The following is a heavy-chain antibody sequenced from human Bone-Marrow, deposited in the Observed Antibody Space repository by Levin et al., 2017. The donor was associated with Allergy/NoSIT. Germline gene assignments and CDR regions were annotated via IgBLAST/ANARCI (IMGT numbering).Heavy chain of an antibody. CDR2: IKEDGSEK. CDR3: ARDQFRRATIGARWFDP. Sequence: GESLKISCAASGFTFSNSWMSWVRQAPGKGLEWVANIKEDGSEKYYVDSVKGRFTISRDNAKNSLFVQMNSLRVEDTAVFYCARDQFRRATIGARWFDPWGQGTLVTVSS. D-gene: IGHD5-24*01. CDR1: GFTFSNSW. V-gene: IGHV3-7*01. J-gene: IGHJ5*02.